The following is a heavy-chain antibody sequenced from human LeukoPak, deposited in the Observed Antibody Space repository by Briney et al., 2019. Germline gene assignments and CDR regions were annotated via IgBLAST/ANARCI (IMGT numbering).Heavy chain of an antibody. CDR3: ARWGRDLDAFDI. J-gene: IGHJ3*02. V-gene: IGHV3-66*01. CDR1: GFTFTRNA. D-gene: IGHD3-16*01. CDR2: IYSGGST. Sequence: PGGSLRLSCAASGFTFTRNAMAWVRQAPGKGLEWVSVIYSGGSTYYADSEKGRFTISRDNSKNTLYLQMNSLRAEDTAEYYCARWGRDLDAFDIWGQGTMVTVSS.